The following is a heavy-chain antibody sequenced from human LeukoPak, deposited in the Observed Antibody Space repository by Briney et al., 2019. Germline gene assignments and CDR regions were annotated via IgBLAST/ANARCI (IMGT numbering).Heavy chain of an antibody. Sequence: KTGGSLRLSCAASGLPFSTYSMNWVRQAPGKGLEWVSTISRTSSYIYEADSVKGRFTISRDNSKNTLYPQMNSLRVEDTAVYYCANRPVWVHYAADYWGQGTLVTVSS. V-gene: IGHV3-21*04. D-gene: IGHD3-16*01. CDR2: ISRTSSYI. CDR3: ANRPVWVHYAADY. CDR1: GLPFSTYS. J-gene: IGHJ4*02.